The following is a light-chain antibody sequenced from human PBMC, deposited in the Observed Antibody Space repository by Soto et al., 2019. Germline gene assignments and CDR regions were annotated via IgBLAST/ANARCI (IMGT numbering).Light chain of an antibody. CDR3: SSKTASSTLV. V-gene: IGLV2-14*01. CDR2: DVD. CDR1: SSDVGSYNY. Sequence: QSALTQPASVSGSPGQSITISCTGTSSDVGSYNYVSWYQQHPGKAPKLMIYDVDIRPSGVSNRFSGSKSGNTASLTISGLQAEDEGDYYCSSKTASSTLVFGGGTQVTVL. J-gene: IGLJ3*02.